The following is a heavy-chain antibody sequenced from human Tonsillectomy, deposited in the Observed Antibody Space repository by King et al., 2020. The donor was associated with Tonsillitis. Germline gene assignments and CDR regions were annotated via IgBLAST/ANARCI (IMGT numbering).Heavy chain of an antibody. CDR1: GGSISSSSYY. V-gene: IGHV4-39*01. J-gene: IGHJ2*01. CDR3: ARAPDITMIVVVISDRYFDL. CDR2: IYYSGST. D-gene: IGHD3-22*01. Sequence: LQLQESGPGLVKPSETLSLTCTVSGGSISSSSYYWGWIRQPPGKGPEWIGSIYYSGSTYYNPSLKSRVTISVDTSKNQFSLKLSSVTAADTAVYYCARAPDITMIVVVISDRYFDLWGRGTLVTVSS.